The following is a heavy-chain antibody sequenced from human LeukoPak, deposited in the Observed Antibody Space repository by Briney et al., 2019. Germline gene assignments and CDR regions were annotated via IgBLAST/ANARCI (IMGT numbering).Heavy chain of an antibody. J-gene: IGHJ1*01. D-gene: IGHD3-10*01. CDR2: IYYSGST. Sequence: SETLSLTCTVSGGSISSYYWSWIRQPPGKGLEWIGYIYYSGSTNYNPSLKSRVTISVDTSKNQFSLKLSSVTAADTAVYYCARDQRLLWFGGAEYFQHWGQGTLVTVSS. V-gene: IGHV4-59*01. CDR1: GGSISSYY. CDR3: ARDQRLLWFGGAEYFQH.